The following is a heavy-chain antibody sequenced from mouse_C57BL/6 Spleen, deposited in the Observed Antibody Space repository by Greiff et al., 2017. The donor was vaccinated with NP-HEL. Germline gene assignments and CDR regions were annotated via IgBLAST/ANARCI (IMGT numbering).Heavy chain of an antibody. CDR1: GFTFSSYA. Sequence: DVQLVESGGGLVKPGGSLKLSCAASGFTFSSYAMSWVRQTPEKRLEWVATISDGGSYTYYPDNVKGRFTISRDNAKNNLYLQMSHLKSEDTAMYYCARAKTGTIDYWGQSTTLTVSS. CDR3: ARAKTGTIDY. J-gene: IGHJ2*01. CDR2: ISDGGSYT. V-gene: IGHV5-4*01. D-gene: IGHD4-1*01.